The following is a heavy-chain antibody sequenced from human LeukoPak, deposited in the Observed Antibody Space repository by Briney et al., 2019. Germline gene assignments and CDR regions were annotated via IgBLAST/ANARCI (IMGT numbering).Heavy chain of an antibody. CDR1: GFTFSNYA. CDR3: ARSLATSYYYMDV. V-gene: IGHV3-30*04. J-gene: IGHJ6*03. CDR2: ISYDGSDK. D-gene: IGHD5-12*01. Sequence: GGSLRLSCAASGFTFSNYAMHWVRQAPGKGLEWVAVISYDGSDKYYADSVKGRFTISRDNSKNTLHLQMNSLRAEDTAVYYCARSLATSYYYMDVWGKGTTVTVSS.